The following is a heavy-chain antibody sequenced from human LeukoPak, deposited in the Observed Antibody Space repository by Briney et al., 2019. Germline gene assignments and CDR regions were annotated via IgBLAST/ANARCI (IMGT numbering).Heavy chain of an antibody. V-gene: IGHV4-39*01. Sequence: SETLSLTCAVSGGSFSGYYWTWIRQPPGKGLEWIGSIYYSGSTYYNPSLKSRVTISVDTSKNQFSLKLSSVTAADTAVYYCASSYCTNGVCQHRYYFDYWGQGTLVTVSS. J-gene: IGHJ4*02. CDR2: IYYSGST. CDR3: ASSYCTNGVCQHRYYFDY. CDR1: GGSFSGYY. D-gene: IGHD2-8*01.